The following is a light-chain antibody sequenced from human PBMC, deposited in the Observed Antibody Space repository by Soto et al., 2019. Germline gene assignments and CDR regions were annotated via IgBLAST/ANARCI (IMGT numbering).Light chain of an antibody. Sequence: DIQMAQSPSSLSTCVGDRGTITGRASQGISNYLAWYQQKPGKVPKLLNYAASTLQSGVPSRFSGSGSGTDFPLPISSLQPEDVATYYCQKYNSAPWTFGQGTRWIS. CDR1: QGISNY. CDR2: AAS. J-gene: IGKJ1*01. CDR3: QKYNSAPWT. V-gene: IGKV1-27*01.